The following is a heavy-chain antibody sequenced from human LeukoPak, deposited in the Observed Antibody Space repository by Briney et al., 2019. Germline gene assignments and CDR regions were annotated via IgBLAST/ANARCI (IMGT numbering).Heavy chain of an antibody. CDR3: ASLDGGIDFDY. J-gene: IGHJ4*02. V-gene: IGHV3-48*03. CDR1: GFTFSSFE. D-gene: IGHD3-16*01. CDR2: ISSSGDAI. Sequence: GGSLRLSCAASGFTFSSFEMNWVRQAPGKGLEWVSYISSSGDAIYYADSVKGRFTISRDNDKNSLYLQMNSLRAEDTAVYYRASLDGGIDFDYWGQGTLVTVSS.